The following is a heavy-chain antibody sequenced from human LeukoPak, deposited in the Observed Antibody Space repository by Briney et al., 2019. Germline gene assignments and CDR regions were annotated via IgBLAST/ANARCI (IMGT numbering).Heavy chain of an antibody. CDR2: INSDGSTT. Sequence: QTGGSLRLSCAASGFTFSNYWMHWVRQAPGKGLVWVSRINSDGSTTTYADSVKGRFTISRDNSKNTLYLQMNSLRAEDTAVYYCARDDRGSAAGTIQCGYWGQGTLVTVSS. CDR3: ARDDRGSAAGTIQCGY. CDR1: GFTFSNYW. J-gene: IGHJ4*02. V-gene: IGHV3-74*01. D-gene: IGHD6-13*01.